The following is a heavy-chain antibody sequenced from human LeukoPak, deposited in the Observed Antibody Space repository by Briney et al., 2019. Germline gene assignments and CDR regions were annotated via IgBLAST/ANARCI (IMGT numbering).Heavy chain of an antibody. CDR2: ISYDGSNK. CDR3: AKGSPDDIVVVVAAKPYFDY. Sequence: PGRSLRLSCAASGFTFSTYAMNWVRQAPGKGLEWVAVISYDGSNKYYADSVKGRFTISRDNSKNTLYLQMNSLRAEDTAVYYCAKGSPDDIVVVVAAKPYFDYWGQGTLVTVSS. V-gene: IGHV3-30*04. J-gene: IGHJ4*02. CDR1: GFTFSTYA. D-gene: IGHD2-15*01.